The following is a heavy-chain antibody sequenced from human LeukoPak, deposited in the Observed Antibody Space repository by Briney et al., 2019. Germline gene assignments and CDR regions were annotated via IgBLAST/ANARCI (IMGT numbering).Heavy chain of an antibody. J-gene: IGHJ4*02. CDR2: ISAYNGNT. Sequence: GASVKVSCKASGYTFTSYGISWVRQAPGQGLEWMGWISAYNGNTNYAQKLQGRVTMTTDTSTSTAYMELRSLRSDDTAVYYCARLNTGIFGVVITNDYWGQGTLVTVSS. CDR1: GYTFTSYG. V-gene: IGHV1-18*01. CDR3: ARLNTGIFGVVITNDY. D-gene: IGHD3-3*01.